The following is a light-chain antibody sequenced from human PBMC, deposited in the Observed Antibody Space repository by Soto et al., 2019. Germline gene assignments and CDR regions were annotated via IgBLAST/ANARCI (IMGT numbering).Light chain of an antibody. CDR1: QCISTS. Sequence: DIQMTQSPSTLSASVGDRVTITCRASQCISTSLAWYQQKPGKAPKVLIYKASSLESGVPSRFSGSGSGTEFTLTISSLQPDDFATYYCQHCDSYWTFGQGTKVEIK. CDR3: QHCDSYWT. V-gene: IGKV1-5*03. J-gene: IGKJ1*01. CDR2: KAS.